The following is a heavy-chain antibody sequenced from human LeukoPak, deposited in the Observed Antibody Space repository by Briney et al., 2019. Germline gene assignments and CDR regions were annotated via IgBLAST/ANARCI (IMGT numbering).Heavy chain of an antibody. Sequence: PGGSLRLSCAASGFTFSNFWMHWVRQVPGKGLVWVSRINSDGTNTTYADSVKGRFTLSRGNAKNTLYLQMNSLRVEDMAVYYCARGGSSRYTITYWGQGTLVTVSS. CDR2: INSDGTNT. D-gene: IGHD6-13*01. J-gene: IGHJ4*02. V-gene: IGHV3-74*01. CDR3: ARGGSSRYTITY. CDR1: GFTFSNFW.